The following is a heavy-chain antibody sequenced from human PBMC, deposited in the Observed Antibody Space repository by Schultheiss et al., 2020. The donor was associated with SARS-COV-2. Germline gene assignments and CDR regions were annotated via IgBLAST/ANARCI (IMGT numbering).Heavy chain of an antibody. D-gene: IGHD6-6*01. CDR2: INSDGSST. Sequence: GESLKISCAASGFTFSSYAMTWVRQAPGKGLEWVSRINSDGSSTSYADSVKGRFTISRDNAKNTLYLQMNSLGAEDTAVYYCTRSIPARLDYWGQGTLVTVSS. J-gene: IGHJ4*02. V-gene: IGHV3-74*01. CDR3: TRSIPARLDY. CDR1: GFTFSSYA.